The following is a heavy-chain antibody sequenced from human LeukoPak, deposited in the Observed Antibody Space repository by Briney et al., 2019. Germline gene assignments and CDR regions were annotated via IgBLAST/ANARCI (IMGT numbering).Heavy chain of an antibody. CDR2: ISGSGGST. Sequence: GGSLRLSCAASGFTFSSYAMSWVRQAPGKGLEWVSAISGSGGSTYYADSAKGRFTISRDNSKNTLYLQMNSLRAEDTGVYYCAKDLTSRGYDSSGYFTPLDYWGQGTPVTVSS. J-gene: IGHJ4*02. V-gene: IGHV3-23*01. CDR1: GFTFSSYA. CDR3: AKDLTSRGYDSSGYFTPLDY. D-gene: IGHD3-22*01.